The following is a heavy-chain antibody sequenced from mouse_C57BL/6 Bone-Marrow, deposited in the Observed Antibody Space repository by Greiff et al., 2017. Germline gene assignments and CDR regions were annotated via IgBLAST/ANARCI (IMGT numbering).Heavy chain of an antibody. V-gene: IGHV1-39*01. CDR1: GYSFTDYN. CDR3: ASYYGYSWFAY. CDR2: INPNYGTT. J-gene: IGHJ3*01. Sequence: VQLKESGPELVKPGASVKISCKASGYSFTDYNMNWVKQSNGKSLEWIGVINPNYGTTSYNQKFKGKATLTVDQSSSTAYMQLNSLASEDSAVYYCASYYGYSWFAYWGQGTLVTVSA. D-gene: IGHD2-2*01.